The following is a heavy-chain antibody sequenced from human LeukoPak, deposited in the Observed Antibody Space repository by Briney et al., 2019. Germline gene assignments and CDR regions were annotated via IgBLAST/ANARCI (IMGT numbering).Heavy chain of an antibody. V-gene: IGHV1-8*02. Sequence: ASVKVSCKASGYTFTSYYIHWVRQATGQGLEWMGWMNPNSGNTGYAQKFQGRVTMTRNTSISTAYMELSSLRSEDTAVYYCARALYCSGGSCYYFDYWGQGTLVTVSS. CDR1: GYTFTSYY. CDR3: ARALYCSGGSCYYFDY. CDR2: MNPNSGNT. J-gene: IGHJ4*02. D-gene: IGHD2-15*01.